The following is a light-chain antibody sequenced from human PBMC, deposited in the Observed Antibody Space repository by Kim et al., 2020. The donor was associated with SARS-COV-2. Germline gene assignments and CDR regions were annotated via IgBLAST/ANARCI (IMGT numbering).Light chain of an antibody. V-gene: IGKV1-5*01. CDR3: QQYNYYTS. Sequence: GDRVTITCRASQSIGSWLAWYQQKPGKAPNLLIFDASTLGSGVPSRFSGSGSGTEFTLTISSLQPDDFATYYCQQYNYYTSFGQGTKVDIK. J-gene: IGKJ1*01. CDR1: QSIGSW. CDR2: DAS.